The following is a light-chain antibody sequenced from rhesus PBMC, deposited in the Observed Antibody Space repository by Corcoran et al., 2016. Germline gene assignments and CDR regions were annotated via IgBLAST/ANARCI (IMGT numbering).Light chain of an antibody. CDR1: QSISSW. CDR3: LRYSSSLS. Sequence: DIQMTQSPSSLSETVGDTVTITCRASQSISSWLDWYQQKQGKAPNLLIYKGYRLKSGVPSRFSGSGSGTDLTLTISSLQPDDFATYYCLRYSSSLSFGGGTKVEIK. CDR2: KGY. J-gene: IGKJ4*01. V-gene: IGKV1-22*01.